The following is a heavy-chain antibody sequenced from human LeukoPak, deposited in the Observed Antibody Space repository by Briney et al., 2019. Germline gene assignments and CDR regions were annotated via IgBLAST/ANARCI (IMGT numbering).Heavy chain of an antibody. J-gene: IGHJ4*02. V-gene: IGHV3-48*04. CDR3: VREGSYYDSSGYYYVYYFDY. D-gene: IGHD3-22*01. CDR2: ISSSSDTI. Sequence: GGSLRLSCAASGFTFSSYSMNWVRQAPGKGLEWVSHISSSSDTIFYADSVKGRFTISRDNAKNSLYLQMNSLRAEDTAVYYCVREGSYYDSSGYYYVYYFDYWGQGTLVTVSS. CDR1: GFTFSSYS.